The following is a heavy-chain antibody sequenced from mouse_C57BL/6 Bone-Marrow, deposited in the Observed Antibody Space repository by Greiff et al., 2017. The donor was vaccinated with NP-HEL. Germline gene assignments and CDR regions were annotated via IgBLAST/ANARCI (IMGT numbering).Heavy chain of an antibody. CDR2: LDPSDSYT. Sequence: QVQLQQPGAELVMPGASVKLSCKASGYTFTSYWMHWVKQRPGQGLEWIGELDPSDSYTNYNQKFKGKSTLTVDKSSSTAYMQLSSLTSEDSAVYYCAREGDSLFAYWGQGTLVTVSA. J-gene: IGHJ3*01. CDR1: GYTFTSYW. D-gene: IGHD3-3*01. V-gene: IGHV1-69*01. CDR3: AREGDSLFAY.